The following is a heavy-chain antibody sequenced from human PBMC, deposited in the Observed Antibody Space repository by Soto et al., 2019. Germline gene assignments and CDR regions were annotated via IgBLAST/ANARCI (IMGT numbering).Heavy chain of an antibody. CDR2: ISGSGGST. CDR1: GFTFSSYA. D-gene: IGHD2-15*01. V-gene: IGHV3-23*01. CDR3: AKVSGVRDIVVVVAAFGGYYFDY. J-gene: IGHJ4*02. Sequence: EVQLLESGGGLVQPGGSLRLSCAASGFTFSSYAMSWVRQAPGKGLEWVSAISGSGGSTYYAYSVKGRFTISRDNSKNTLYLQMNSLRAEDTAVYYCAKVSGVRDIVVVVAAFGGYYFDYWGQGTLVTVSS.